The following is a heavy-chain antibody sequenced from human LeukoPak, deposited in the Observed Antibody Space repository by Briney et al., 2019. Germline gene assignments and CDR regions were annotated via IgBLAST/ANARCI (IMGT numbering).Heavy chain of an antibody. CDR2: ISYGGRKK. V-gene: IGHV3-30*04. J-gene: IGHJ6*04. CDR1: GFTFCSYA. Sequence: GGSLRLFCAASGFTFCSYAMHWVRQAPGKGLEGGAVISYGGRKKYYADSVKGRFTISRENSKNTLHLQMNSLRAEDTAVYYCPRDDFATAYCSGRSCYPSRWYYYYGMDVWGKGTTVTVSS. D-gene: IGHD2-15*01. CDR3: PRDDFATAYCSGRSCYPSRWYYYYGMDV.